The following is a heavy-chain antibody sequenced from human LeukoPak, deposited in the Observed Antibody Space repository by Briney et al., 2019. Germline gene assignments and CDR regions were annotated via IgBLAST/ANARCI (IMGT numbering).Heavy chain of an antibody. Sequence: PGGSLRLSCAASGFTFSSYGMYWVRQAPVKALEWVAVISYDGSNKYYADSVKGRFTISRDNSKNTLYLQMNSLRAEDTAVYYCAKDTPLFDYWGQGTLVTVSS. V-gene: IGHV3-30*18. J-gene: IGHJ4*02. CDR3: AKDTPLFDY. CDR1: GFTFSSYG. CDR2: ISYDGSNK.